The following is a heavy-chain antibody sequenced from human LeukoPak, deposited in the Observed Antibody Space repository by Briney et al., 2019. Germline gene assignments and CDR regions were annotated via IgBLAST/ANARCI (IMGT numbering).Heavy chain of an antibody. D-gene: IGHD3-3*01. CDR1: GYTFTSYG. J-gene: IGHJ4*02. Sequence: EASVKVSCKASGYTFTSYGISWVRQAPGQGLAWMGWINAYNGNTNYAQKLQGRVTMTTDTSTSTAYMELRSLRSDDTAVYYCARSATGAYDFWSGYYDFDYWGQGTLVTVSS. CDR3: ARSATGAYDFWSGYYDFDY. CDR2: INAYNGNT. V-gene: IGHV1-18*01.